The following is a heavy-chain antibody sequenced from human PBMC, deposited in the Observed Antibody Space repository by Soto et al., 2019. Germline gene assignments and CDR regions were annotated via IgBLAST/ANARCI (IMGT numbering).Heavy chain of an antibody. Sequence: QVQLVQSGAEVKKPGSSVKVSCKASGGTFSSYAISWVRQAPGQGLEWMGGIIPIFGTANYAQKFQGRVTITADESTSTAYMELSSLRSEDTAVYYCARVREDDCGGDCSQYYFDYWGQGTLVTVSS. CDR3: ARVREDDCGGDCSQYYFDY. V-gene: IGHV1-69*01. CDR2: IIPIFGTA. CDR1: GGTFSSYA. D-gene: IGHD2-21*02. J-gene: IGHJ4*02.